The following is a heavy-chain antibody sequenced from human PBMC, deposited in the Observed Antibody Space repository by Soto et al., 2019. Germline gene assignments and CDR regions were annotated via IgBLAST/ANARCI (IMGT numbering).Heavy chain of an antibody. CDR3: GGRPKSGSFHYYGVDV. D-gene: IGHD1-26*01. CDR1: GGSIRSSSYY. J-gene: IGHJ6*02. CDR2: IYYTGST. V-gene: IGHV4-39*01. Sequence: ASETLSLTCTVSGGSIRSSSYYWDWIRQPPGKGLEWIGHIYYTGSTYYIPSLKSRVTISIDTSKNQFSLKLSSVTATDTAVYYCGGRPKSGSFHYYGVDVWGQGTTVTVSS.